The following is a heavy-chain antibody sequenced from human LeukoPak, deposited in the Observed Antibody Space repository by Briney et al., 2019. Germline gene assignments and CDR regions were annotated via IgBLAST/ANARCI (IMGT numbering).Heavy chain of an antibody. CDR3: ARGGGLRYFDWLFPGDCAFDI. CDR1: GDSISSSNCY. CDR2: IYFSGGT. Sequence: SETLSLTCTVSGDSISSSNCYWGWIRQPPGTGLEWIGSIYFSGGTYYNASLKSRVTISVDTSKNQFSLKLSSVTAADTAVYYCARGGGLRYFDWLFPGDCAFDIWGQGTMVTVSS. V-gene: IGHV4-39*01. D-gene: IGHD3-9*01. J-gene: IGHJ3*02.